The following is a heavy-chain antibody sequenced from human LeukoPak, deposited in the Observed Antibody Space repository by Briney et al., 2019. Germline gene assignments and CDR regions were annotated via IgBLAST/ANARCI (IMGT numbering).Heavy chain of an antibody. Sequence: SGRSPRLSCAASGFTFDDYAMHWVRQAPGKGLEWVSGISWNSGSIGYADSVKGRFTISRDNAKNSLYLQMNSLRAEDTALYYCAKENTAMGRRYFDLWGRGTLVTVSS. D-gene: IGHD5-18*01. CDR3: AKENTAMGRRYFDL. CDR1: GFTFDDYA. J-gene: IGHJ2*01. CDR2: ISWNSGSI. V-gene: IGHV3-9*01.